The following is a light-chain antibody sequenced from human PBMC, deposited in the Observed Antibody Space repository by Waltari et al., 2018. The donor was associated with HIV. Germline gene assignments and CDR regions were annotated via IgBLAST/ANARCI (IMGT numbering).Light chain of an antibody. J-gene: IGLJ3*02. CDR1: NIGSKS. CDR3: QVWDSSSDHVV. V-gene: IGLV3-21*04. CDR2: CDR. Sequence: SYVLTQPPSVSVAPGETARISCGGNNIGSKSVHWYQQRPGQAPLLVIYCDRDRPSGIPERFSGSTSVNTATLTISRVEAGDEADYYCQVWDSSSDHVVFGGGTKLTVL.